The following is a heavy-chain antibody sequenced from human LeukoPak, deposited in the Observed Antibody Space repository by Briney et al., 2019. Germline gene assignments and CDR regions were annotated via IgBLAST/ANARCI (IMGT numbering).Heavy chain of an antibody. Sequence: GGSLRLSCAASGFTFSSSGMIWVRQAPGKGLEWVSAISGSDDRTYHADSVKGRFTISRDNSKNTLYLHMNSLRAEDTAVYYCAKGYYGSGSYGWFDPWGQGTLVTVSS. CDR2: ISGSDDRT. CDR3: AKGYYGSGSYGWFDP. J-gene: IGHJ5*02. CDR1: GFTFSSSG. V-gene: IGHV3-23*01. D-gene: IGHD3-10*01.